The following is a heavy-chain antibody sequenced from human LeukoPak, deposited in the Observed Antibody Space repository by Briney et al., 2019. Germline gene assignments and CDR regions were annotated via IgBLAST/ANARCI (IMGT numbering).Heavy chain of an antibody. V-gene: IGHV3-74*01. CDR1: GFTFSSYW. CDR2: IKSDGSST. CDR3: AKRYSSGWYYLDY. J-gene: IGHJ4*02. Sequence: GGSLRLSCAASGFTFSSYWMHWVRQAPGKGLVWVSRIKSDGSSTSHADSVKGRFTIARDNAKNTLYLQMNSLRAEDTAVYYCAKRYSSGWYYLDYWGQGTLVTVSS. D-gene: IGHD6-19*01.